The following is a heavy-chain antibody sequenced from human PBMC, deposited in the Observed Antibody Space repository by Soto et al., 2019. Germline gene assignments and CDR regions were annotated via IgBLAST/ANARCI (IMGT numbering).Heavy chain of an antibody. CDR1: GYNFTTFW. J-gene: IGHJ6*02. CDR3: ARHFPLPTDLQFYYYYYYGVDV. Sequence: GESLKISCKASGYNFTTFWISWMRQVPGKGLEWMGRIDPSDSYSNYSPSFQGRITISADKSINTAYLHFSNLKASDTAVYYCARHFPLPTDLQFYYYYYYGVDVWGHGTAVTVSS. CDR2: IDPSDSYS. V-gene: IGHV5-10-1*01. D-gene: IGHD3-3*02.